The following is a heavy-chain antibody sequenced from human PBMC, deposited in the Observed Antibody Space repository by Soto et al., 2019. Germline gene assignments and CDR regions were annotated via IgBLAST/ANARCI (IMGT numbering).Heavy chain of an antibody. CDR2: IYYSGST. CDR3: AKYFSGRFDP. CDR1: GGSISSGGYY. D-gene: IGHD3-10*01. Sequence: QVQLQESGPGLVKPSQTLSLTCTVSGGSISSGGYYWSWIRQHPGKGLEWIGYIYYSGSTYYNPSRTSRVTITVDTSKNQCSLKLSAVTAADTAVYYWAKYFSGRFDPWGQGTLVTVSS. V-gene: IGHV4-31*03. J-gene: IGHJ5*02.